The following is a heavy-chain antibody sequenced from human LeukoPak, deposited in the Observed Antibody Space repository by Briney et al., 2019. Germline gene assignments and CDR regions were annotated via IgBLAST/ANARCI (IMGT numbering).Heavy chain of an antibody. V-gene: IGHV3-11*06. CDR2: ISSSSSYT. J-gene: IGHJ4*02. Sequence: GGSLRLSCAASGFTFSDYYMSWIRQAPGKGLEWVSYISSSSSYTNYADSVKGRITISRDNAKNSLYLQMNSLRAEDTAVYYCARLGVRGSFDYWGQGTLVTVSS. D-gene: IGHD3-10*01. CDR3: ARLGVRGSFDY. CDR1: GFTFSDYY.